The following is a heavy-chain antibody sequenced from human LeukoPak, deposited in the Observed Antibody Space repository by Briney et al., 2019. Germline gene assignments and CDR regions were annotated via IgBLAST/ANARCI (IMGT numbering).Heavy chain of an antibody. CDR3: ARVEGYDSSGYYGD. D-gene: IGHD3-22*01. J-gene: IGHJ4*02. Sequence: GGSLRLSCAASGFTFSCYGMHWVRQAPGKGLEWVAVISYDGSNKYYADSVKGRFTISRDNSKNTLYLQMNSLRAEDTAVYYCARVEGYDSSGYYGDWGQGTLVTVSS. V-gene: IGHV3-30*03. CDR1: GFTFSCYG. CDR2: ISYDGSNK.